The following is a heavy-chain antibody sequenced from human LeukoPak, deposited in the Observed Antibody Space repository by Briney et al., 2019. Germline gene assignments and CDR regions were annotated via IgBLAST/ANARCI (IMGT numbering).Heavy chain of an antibody. Sequence: GASVKVSCKASGYTFTSYDINWVRQATGQGLEWMGWMNPNSGNTGYAQKFRGRVTMTRNTSISTAYMELSSLRSEDTAVYYCARGGGNDFWSGYYTAYYYYYMDVWGKGTTVTVSS. J-gene: IGHJ6*03. CDR3: ARGGGNDFWSGYYTAYYYYYMDV. V-gene: IGHV1-8*01. CDR2: MNPNSGNT. CDR1: GYTFTSYD. D-gene: IGHD3-3*01.